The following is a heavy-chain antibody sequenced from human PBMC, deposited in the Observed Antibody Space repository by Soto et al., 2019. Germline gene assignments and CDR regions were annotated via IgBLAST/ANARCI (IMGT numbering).Heavy chain of an antibody. Sequence: GGSLRLSCAASGFTVISNYMSWVLQAPGKGLEWVSVIYSGGSTYYADSVKGRFTISRDNSKNSLYLQMNSLRTEDTAFYYCAKDIAGSGWYSLDYWGQGTLVTVSS. CDR1: GFTVISNY. CDR3: AKDIAGSGWYSLDY. D-gene: IGHD6-19*01. CDR2: IYSGGST. V-gene: IGHV3-53*05. J-gene: IGHJ4*02.